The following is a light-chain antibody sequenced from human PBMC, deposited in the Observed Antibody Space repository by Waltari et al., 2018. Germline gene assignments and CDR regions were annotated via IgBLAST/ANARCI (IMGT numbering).Light chain of an antibody. CDR2: AAS. V-gene: IGKV3-11*01. J-gene: IGKJ4*01. Sequence: EIVLTQSPATLSLSPGERATLSCRARQTVTSYLAWYQQKSGQAPRLLIYAASNRAAGIPARFSGKGSGTNFTLTISGLETEDFAVYYCQQRSNWPLTFGGGTRLEIK. CDR1: QTVTSY. CDR3: QQRSNWPLT.